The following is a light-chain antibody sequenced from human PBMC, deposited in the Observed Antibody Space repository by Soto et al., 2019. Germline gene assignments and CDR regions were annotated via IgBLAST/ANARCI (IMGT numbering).Light chain of an antibody. CDR2: DAS. CDR3: QQSHNLPFT. J-gene: IGKJ3*01. Sequence: DIQMTQSPSSLSASVGDRVTITCQASQDISKSLNWYQQKSGKAPDLLIYDASNLETGVPSNFSGSGSGTDVTFTISSLQPEDIATYYCQQSHNLPFTFGPGTKVEIK. V-gene: IGKV1-33*01. CDR1: QDISKS.